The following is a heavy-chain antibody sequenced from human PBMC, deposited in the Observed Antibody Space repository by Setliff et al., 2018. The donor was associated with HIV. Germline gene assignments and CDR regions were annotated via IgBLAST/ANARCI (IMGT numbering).Heavy chain of an antibody. D-gene: IGHD6-13*01. J-gene: IGHJ3*02. Sequence: GESLKISCEGAGYTFSKYWIGWVRQMPGKGLEWMGIIYRGDSDTRYSPSFQGQVTISADKSISTAYLQWSTLKASDTAIYYCARHRHTAAGTLDAFDIWGQGTVVTVSS. CDR1: GYTFSKYW. V-gene: IGHV5-51*01. CDR3: ARHRHTAAGTLDAFDI. CDR2: IYRGDSDT.